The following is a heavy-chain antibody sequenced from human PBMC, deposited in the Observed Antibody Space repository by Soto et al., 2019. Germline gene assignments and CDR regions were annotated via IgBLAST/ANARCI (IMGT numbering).Heavy chain of an antibody. CDR1: GFTFISYG. CDR2: IWYDGSNK. Sequence: PGGSLRLSCALSGFTFISYGMHWVRQAPGKGLEWVAVIWYDGSNKYYADSVKGRFTISRDNSKSTLYLQMNSLRAEDTAVYYCARDPLNTYYYDSSGYHNWFDPWGQGTQVTVSS. D-gene: IGHD3-22*01. J-gene: IGHJ5*02. V-gene: IGHV3-33*01. CDR3: ARDPLNTYYYDSSGYHNWFDP.